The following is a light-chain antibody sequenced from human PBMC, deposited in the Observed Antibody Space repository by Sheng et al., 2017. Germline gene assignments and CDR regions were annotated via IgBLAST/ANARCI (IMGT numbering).Light chain of an antibody. Sequence: EIVMTQSPATLSVSPGERATLSCRASQSVSSNLAWYQQKPGQAPRLLMYGASARATGIPARFIASGSGTEFTLTISSLQSEDFAVYYCQQYQSWPLTFGPGTKVEMK. CDR2: GAS. CDR1: QSVSSN. V-gene: IGKV3-15*01. CDR3: QQYQSWPLT. J-gene: IGKJ3*01.